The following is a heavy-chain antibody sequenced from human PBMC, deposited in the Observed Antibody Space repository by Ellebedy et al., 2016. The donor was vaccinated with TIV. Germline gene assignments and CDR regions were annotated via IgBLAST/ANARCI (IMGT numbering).Heavy chain of an antibody. D-gene: IGHD3-10*01. CDR3: AREPMVRGVIRRGYAMDV. Sequence: GGSLRLXCAASGFTFSSYGMHWVRQAPGKGLEWVAVIWYDGSNKYYADSVKGRFIISRDNSENTLYLQMNSLRAEDAAVYYCAREPMVRGVIRRGYAMDVWGQGTTVTVSS. CDR2: IWYDGSNK. V-gene: IGHV3-33*01. CDR1: GFTFSSYG. J-gene: IGHJ6*02.